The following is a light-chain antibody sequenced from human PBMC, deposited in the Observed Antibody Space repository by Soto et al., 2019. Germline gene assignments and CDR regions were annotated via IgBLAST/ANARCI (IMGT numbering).Light chain of an antibody. CDR2: GAS. J-gene: IGKJ1*01. Sequence: IVLTQYPGTLSLSPGERATRSCMTIQSVSSNYLAWYQQKPGQAPRLLIYGASTRATGIPARFSGSGSGTEFTLTISSLQSEDFAVYYCQQYNNWPPWTVGPVTKVEIK. CDR1: QSVSSN. CDR3: QQYNNWPPWT. V-gene: IGKV3-15*01.